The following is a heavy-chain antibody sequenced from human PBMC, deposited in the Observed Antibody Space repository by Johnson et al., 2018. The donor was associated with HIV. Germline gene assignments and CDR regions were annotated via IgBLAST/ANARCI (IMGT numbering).Heavy chain of an antibody. J-gene: IGHJ3*02. CDR2: ISYDGSNK. CDR1: GFTLSTYG. V-gene: IGHV3-30*03. Sequence: QVQLVESGGGVVQPGRSLRLSCAASGFTLSTYGMHWVRQAPGKGLEWVAVISYDGSNKYYADSVKGRFTTSRDNSKNTLYLQMNILRSEDTAVYYCARAPGGSPRAAFDIWGQGTMVTVSS. CDR3: ARAPGGSPRAAFDI. D-gene: IGHD2-15*01.